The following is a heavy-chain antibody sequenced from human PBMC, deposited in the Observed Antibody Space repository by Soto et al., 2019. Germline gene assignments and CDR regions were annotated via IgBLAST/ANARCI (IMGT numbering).Heavy chain of an antibody. J-gene: IGHJ4*02. D-gene: IGHD3-22*01. CDR3: AIRLGRYYYDSSGY. CDR2: ISGSGGST. V-gene: IGHV3-23*01. Sequence: GGSLRLSCAASGFTFSSYAMSWVRQAPGKGLEWVSAISGSGGSTYYADSVKGRFTISRDNSKNTLYLQMNSLRAEDTAVYYCAIRLGRYYYDSSGYWGQGTLVTVSS. CDR1: GFTFSSYA.